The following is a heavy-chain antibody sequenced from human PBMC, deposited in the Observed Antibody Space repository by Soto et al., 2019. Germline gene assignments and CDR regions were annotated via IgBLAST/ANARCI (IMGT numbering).Heavy chain of an antibody. CDR3: ARVTTRRDTWFDP. D-gene: IGHD4-17*01. V-gene: IGHV4-4*02. CDR1: NGSISTSSW. J-gene: IGHJ5*02. CDR2: IYHSGST. Sequence: QVQLQESGPGLVKPSGTLSLTCAVSNGSISTSSWWTWVRQPPGKGLEWIGEIYHSGSTYYNPYLKSRVTMSVDKSQNHFSLRLSSVTAADTAVYYCARVTTRRDTWFDPWGQGTLVTVSS.